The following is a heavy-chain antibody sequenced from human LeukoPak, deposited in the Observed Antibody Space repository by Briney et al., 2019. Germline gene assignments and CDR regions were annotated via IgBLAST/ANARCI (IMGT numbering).Heavy chain of an antibody. D-gene: IGHD3-22*01. CDR1: GDSVSSNSAA. Sequence: SQILSLTCAISGDSVSSNSAAWNWIRQSPSRGLEWLGRTYYRSKWYNDYAVSVKSRIIINSDTYKNQFSLQLNSVTPEDTAVYYCAKEVVVVITTATEAAGFDYWGQGTLVTVSS. J-gene: IGHJ4*02. CDR3: AKEVVVVITTATEAAGFDY. CDR2: TYYRSKWYN. V-gene: IGHV6-1*01.